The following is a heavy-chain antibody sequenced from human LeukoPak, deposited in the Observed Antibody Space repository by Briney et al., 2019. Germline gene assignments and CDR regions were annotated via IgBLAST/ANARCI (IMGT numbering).Heavy chain of an antibody. J-gene: IGHJ4*02. CDR1: GGTFSSYA. Sequence: SVKVSCKASGGTFSSYAISWVRQAPGQGLEWMGGIIPIFGTANYAQKFQGRVTITADESTSTAYMELRSLRSDDTAVYYCARGSAVRVPLDYWGQGTLVTVSS. D-gene: IGHD3-10*01. CDR2: IIPIFGTA. CDR3: ARGSAVRVPLDY. V-gene: IGHV1-69*01.